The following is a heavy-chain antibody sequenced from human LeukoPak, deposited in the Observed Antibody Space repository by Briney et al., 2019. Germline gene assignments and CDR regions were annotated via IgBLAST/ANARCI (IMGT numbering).Heavy chain of an antibody. D-gene: IGHD2-15*01. CDR1: GFTFSTYT. CDR2: LSHDGSNE. V-gene: IGHV3-30-3*01. CDR3: AKVSCAGRCHPRNYFDS. Sequence: PGRSLRLSRAASGFTFSTYTMHWVRQAPGRGLEWVAVLSHDGSNEDYGDSVKGRFTISRDNPKNTLYLVMNSLRTEDTAIYYCAKVSCAGRCHPRNYFDSWGQGTLVTVSS. J-gene: IGHJ4*02.